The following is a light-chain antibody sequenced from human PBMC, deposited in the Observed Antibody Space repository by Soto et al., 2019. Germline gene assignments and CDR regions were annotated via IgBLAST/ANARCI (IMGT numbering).Light chain of an antibody. CDR1: QTISSW. J-gene: IGKJ1*01. Sequence: DIQMTQSPSTLSGSVGDRVTITCRASQTISSWLAWYQQKPGKAPKLLIYKASSLESGVPSRFSGSGSGTEFTLTISGLQPDDFATYYCQQYNSYSPWTFGQGTKVDIK. CDR3: QQYNSYSPWT. V-gene: IGKV1-5*03. CDR2: KAS.